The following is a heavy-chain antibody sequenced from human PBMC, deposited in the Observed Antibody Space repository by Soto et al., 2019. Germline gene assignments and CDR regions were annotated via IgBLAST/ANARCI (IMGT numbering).Heavy chain of an antibody. CDR3: ARDIGYGGSTNCQWVGHSDY. V-gene: IGHV1-69*04. CDR2: IIPILGIA. D-gene: IGHD2-2*03. Sequence: QVQLVQSGAEVKKPGSSVKVSCKASGGTFSSYTISWVRQAPGQGLEWMGRIIPILGIANYAQKFQGRVTITADKTPSPAYRELRSLRSEDTDVYYCARDIGYGGSTNCQWVGHSDYWGQGTLVTVAS. J-gene: IGHJ4*02. CDR1: GGTFSSYT.